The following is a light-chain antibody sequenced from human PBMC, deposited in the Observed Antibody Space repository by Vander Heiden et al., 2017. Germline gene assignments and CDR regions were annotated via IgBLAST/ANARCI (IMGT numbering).Light chain of an antibody. Sequence: DIVMTQSPDSLAVSLGERATINCKSSQSVLYSSNNKNYLAWYQQKPGQPPKLLIYWASTRESGVPDRLSGSGSGTDFTLTIISLQAEHVTVYYCQQDDSTPFTFGHGTKVDIK. V-gene: IGKV4-1*01. CDR2: WAS. J-gene: IGKJ3*01. CDR3: QQDDSTPFT. CDR1: QSVLYSSNNKNY.